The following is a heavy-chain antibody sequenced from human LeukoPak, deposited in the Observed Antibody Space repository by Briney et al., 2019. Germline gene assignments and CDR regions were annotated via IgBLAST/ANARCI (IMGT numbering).Heavy chain of an antibody. Sequence: GESLRLSCAASGFSFSSYWMSWVRQAPGKGLEWVANIKQDGSEKYYVDSVKGRFTISRDNSKNTLFLQMNSLRAEDTAIYYCAKRFSSGWRYAFDIWGQGTMVTVSS. J-gene: IGHJ3*02. D-gene: IGHD6-19*01. CDR3: AKRFSSGWRYAFDI. V-gene: IGHV3-7*03. CDR1: GFSFSSYW. CDR2: IKQDGSEK.